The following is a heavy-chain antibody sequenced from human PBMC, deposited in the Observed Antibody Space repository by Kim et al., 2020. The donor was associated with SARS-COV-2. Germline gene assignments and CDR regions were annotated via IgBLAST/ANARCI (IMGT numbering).Heavy chain of an antibody. D-gene: IGHD6-19*01. V-gene: IGHV4-39*01. Sequence: SETLSLTCTVSGGSISSSSYYWGWIRQPPGKGLEWIGSIYYSGSTYYNPSLKSRVTISVDTSKNQFSLKLSSVTAADTAVYYCAGGRPLLYSSGWYPYYFDYWGQGTLVTVSS. CDR2: IYYSGST. CDR1: GGSISSSSYY. J-gene: IGHJ4*02. CDR3: AGGRPLLYSSGWYPYYFDY.